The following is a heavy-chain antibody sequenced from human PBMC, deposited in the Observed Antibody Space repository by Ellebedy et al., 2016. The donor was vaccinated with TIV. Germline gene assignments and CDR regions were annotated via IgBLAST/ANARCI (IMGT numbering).Heavy chain of an antibody. CDR2: IIPIFGTA. CDR3: ARVSEGGSYSQLDY. CDR1: GDTFSSYA. D-gene: IGHD1-26*01. J-gene: IGHJ4*02. V-gene: IGHV1-69*13. Sequence: SVKVSCXASGDTFSSYAISWVRQAPGQGLEWMGGIIPIFGTANYAQKFQGRVTITADESTSTAYMELSSLRSEDTAVYYCARVSEGGSYSQLDYWGQGTLVTVSS.